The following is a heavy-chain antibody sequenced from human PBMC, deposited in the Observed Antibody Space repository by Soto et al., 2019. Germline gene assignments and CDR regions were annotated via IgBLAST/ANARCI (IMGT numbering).Heavy chain of an antibody. J-gene: IGHJ6*02. V-gene: IGHV1-69*01. CDR2: IIPIFGTA. CDR3: ARVHCSRTSCSPTSNCCVMDV. Sequence: QVQLVQSGAEVKKPGSSVKVSCKASGGTFSSYAISWVRQAPGQGLEWMGGIIPIFGTANYAQKFQGRVTINADESPSTAYMELSSLRSEDTAVYYCARVHCSRTSCSPTSNCCVMDVWGQGTTVTVSS. CDR1: GGTFSSYA. D-gene: IGHD2-2*01.